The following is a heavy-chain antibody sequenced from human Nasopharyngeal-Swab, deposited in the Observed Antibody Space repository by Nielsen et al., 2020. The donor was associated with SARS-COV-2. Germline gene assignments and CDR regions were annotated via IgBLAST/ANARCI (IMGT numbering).Heavy chain of an antibody. J-gene: IGHJ4*02. Sequence: SKTLSLTCTVSGYSIRSDSYWGWIRQPPGKGLEWIGYMYHSGTTYYNPSLKSRVTISRDTSKNQLSLTLTSVTAADTGVYYCARDVTGYLQCDSWGRGSLVTVSS. CDR3: ARDVTGYLQCDS. CDR2: MYHSGTT. CDR1: GYSIRSDSY. D-gene: IGHD3-9*01. V-gene: IGHV4-38-2*02.